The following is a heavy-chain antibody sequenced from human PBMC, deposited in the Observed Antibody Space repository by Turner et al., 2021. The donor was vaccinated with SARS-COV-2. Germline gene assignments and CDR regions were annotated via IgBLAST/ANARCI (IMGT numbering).Heavy chain of an antibody. CDR1: GGSISSGGYY. CDR2: IYYSGNT. CDR3: ARDGMVVGAFDI. Sequence: QVQLQESGPGLVKPSQNLSLTCTVSGGSISSGGYYWSWIRQHPGKGLEWIGYIYYSGNTYYNPSLKSRVTISVDTSKNQFSLRLNSVTAADTAVYYCARDGMVVGAFDIWGQGTMVTVSS. D-gene: IGHD1-26*01. V-gene: IGHV4-31*03. J-gene: IGHJ3*02.